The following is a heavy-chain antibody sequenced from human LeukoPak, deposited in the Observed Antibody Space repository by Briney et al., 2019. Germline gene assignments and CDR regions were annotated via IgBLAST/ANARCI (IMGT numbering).Heavy chain of an antibody. CDR2: LTGNGEST. Sequence: HPGGSLRLSCAASGFTFSSYSMNWVRQAPGKGLEWVSGLTGNGESTYYADSVKGRFTISRDNSKNTLYLQMSSLRAEDTAVYYCAKDLAVSNYYYYMDVWGKGTTVTISS. D-gene: IGHD2/OR15-2a*01. J-gene: IGHJ6*03. CDR3: AKDLAVSNYYYYMDV. CDR1: GFTFSSYS. V-gene: IGHV3-23*01.